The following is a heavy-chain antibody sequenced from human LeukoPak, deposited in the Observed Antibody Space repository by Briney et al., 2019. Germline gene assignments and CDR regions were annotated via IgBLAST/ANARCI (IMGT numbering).Heavy chain of an antibody. Sequence: GGSLRLSCAASGFTFSSYSMNWVRQAQGKGLEWVSSISSSSSYIYYADSVKGRFTISRDNAKNSLYLQMNSLRAEDTAVYYCARPIHQAAMDYWGQGTLVTVSS. D-gene: IGHD2-2*01. V-gene: IGHV3-21*01. CDR3: ARPIHQAAMDY. CDR2: ISSSSSYI. CDR1: GFTFSSYS. J-gene: IGHJ4*02.